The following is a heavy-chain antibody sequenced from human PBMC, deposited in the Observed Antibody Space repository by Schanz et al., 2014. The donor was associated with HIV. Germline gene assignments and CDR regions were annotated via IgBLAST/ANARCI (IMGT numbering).Heavy chain of an antibody. CDR1: GFTFRNFG. Sequence: QEQLVESGGGVVQPGKSLRLSCAASGFTFRNFGMHWVRQAPGKGLEWVAVIWYDGTNIDYADSVKGRFAIFRDNARNSLFLQMNSLRVEDTAVYYCTRESYNLVPGGDLWGQGTLVTVSP. J-gene: IGHJ5*02. D-gene: IGHD1-1*01. CDR2: IWYDGTNI. CDR3: TRESYNLVPGGDL. V-gene: IGHV3-33*01.